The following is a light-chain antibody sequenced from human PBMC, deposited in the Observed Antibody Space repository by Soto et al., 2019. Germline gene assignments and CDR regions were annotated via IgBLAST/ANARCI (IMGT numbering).Light chain of an antibody. CDR2: AAS. CDR1: QSIKNY. CDR3: QKSYTTPIK. Sequence: DIQITHSPSSLSASVVDRVTITFLASQSIKNYLNWYQQKPGKAPKLLIYAASSLQSGVPSRFSGSGSGTDFTLTISSLQPEDFATYYCQKSYTTPIKFGQGTKVDIK. J-gene: IGKJ1*01. V-gene: IGKV1-39*01.